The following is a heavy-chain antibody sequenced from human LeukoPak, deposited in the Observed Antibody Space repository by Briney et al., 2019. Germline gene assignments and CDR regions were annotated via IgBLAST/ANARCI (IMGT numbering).Heavy chain of an antibody. CDR2: IYYRGNT. V-gene: IGHV4-59*01. Sequence: PSQTLSLTCTVSGGSINNYYWSWIRQPPGKGLEWIGYIYYRGNTNYNPSLKSRVTISVDTSKNQFSLNLSSVTAADTAVYYCARDLRWTADNWFDPWGQGTLVTVSS. CDR1: GGSINNYY. D-gene: IGHD3/OR15-3a*01. CDR3: ARDLRWTADNWFDP. J-gene: IGHJ5*02.